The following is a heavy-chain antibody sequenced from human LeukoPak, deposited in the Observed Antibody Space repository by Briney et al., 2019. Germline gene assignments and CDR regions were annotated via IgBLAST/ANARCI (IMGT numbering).Heavy chain of an antibody. V-gene: IGHV3-74*01. Sequence: AGGSLRLSCAASGFTFSSYWMHWVRQAPGKGLVWVSRINSDGSSTSYADSVKGRFTISRDNAENTLYLQMNSLRAEDTAVYYCAREEALEITMVRGVIYTYYYYYGMDVWGQGTTVTVSS. CDR1: GFTFSSYW. CDR3: AREEALEITMVRGVIYTYYYYYGMDV. CDR2: INSDGSST. J-gene: IGHJ6*02. D-gene: IGHD3-10*01.